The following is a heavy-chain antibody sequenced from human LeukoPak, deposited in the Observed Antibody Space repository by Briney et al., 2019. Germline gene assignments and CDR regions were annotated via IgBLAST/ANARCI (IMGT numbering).Heavy chain of an antibody. D-gene: IGHD6-19*01. V-gene: IGHV1-69*04. CDR3: ARDTTPAYSSGWYPSYY. CDR1: GGTFSSYA. CDR2: IIPILGIA. Sequence: SVKVSCKASGGTFSSYAISWVRQAPGQGLEWMGRIIPILGIANYAQKFQGRVTITADKSTSTAYMELSSLRSEDTAVYYCARDTTPAYSSGWYPSYYWGQGTLVTVSS. J-gene: IGHJ4*02.